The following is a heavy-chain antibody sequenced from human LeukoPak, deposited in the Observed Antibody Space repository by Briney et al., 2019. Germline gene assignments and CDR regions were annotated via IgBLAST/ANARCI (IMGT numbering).Heavy chain of an antibody. CDR1: GFTFSDYY. Sequence: GGSLRLSCAASGFTFSDYYMSWIRQAPGKGLEWVSYISSSSSYTNYADSVKGRFTISRDNAKNSLYLQMNSLRAEDTAVYYCASALDTDCSSTSCADYWGQGTLVTVSS. CDR3: ASALDTDCSSTSCADY. V-gene: IGHV3-11*06. D-gene: IGHD2-2*01. CDR2: ISSSSSYT. J-gene: IGHJ4*02.